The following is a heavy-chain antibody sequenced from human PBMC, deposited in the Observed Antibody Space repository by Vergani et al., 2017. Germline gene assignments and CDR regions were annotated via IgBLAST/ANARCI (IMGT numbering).Heavy chain of an antibody. D-gene: IGHD2-21*01. CDR3: ARDGGEYDKDALDV. CDR1: GGSFSGYY. J-gene: IGHJ3*01. V-gene: IGHV4-34*01. Sequence: QVQLQQWGAGLLKPSETLSLTCAVYGGSFSGYYWSWIRQPPGKGLEWIGEINHSGSTNYNPSLKSRVTISVDTSKNQFSLKLSSVTAGDTAVYYCARDGGEYDKDALDVWGQGTKVTVTS. CDR2: INHSGST.